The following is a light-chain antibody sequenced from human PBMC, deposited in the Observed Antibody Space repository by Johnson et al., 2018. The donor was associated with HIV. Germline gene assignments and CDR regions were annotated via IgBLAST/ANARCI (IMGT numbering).Light chain of an antibody. CDR2: DNN. CDR1: SSNIGNNY. V-gene: IGLV1-51*01. Sequence: QSVLMQPPSVSAAPGQKVTISCSGSSSNIGNNYVSWYQQLPGTAPKLLIYDNNKRPSGIPDGFSGSKSGTSATLGITGLQTGDEADYYCGTWDSSLSDYVFGTGTKVTVL. J-gene: IGLJ1*01. CDR3: GTWDSSLSDYV.